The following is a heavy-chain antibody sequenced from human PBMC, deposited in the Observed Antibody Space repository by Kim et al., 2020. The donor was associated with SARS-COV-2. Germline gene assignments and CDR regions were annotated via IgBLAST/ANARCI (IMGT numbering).Heavy chain of an antibody. J-gene: IGHJ4*02. CDR2: ISDSGART. CDR1: GFTFSRFA. CDR3: DASDY. V-gene: IGHV3-23*01. Sequence: GGSLRLSCAASGFTFSRFAMSWARQAPGKGLEWVSTISDSGARTHYADSVRGRFTISRDNSKSTLFLQMNNLRVEDTAVYYCDASDYWGQGSHVTVYS.